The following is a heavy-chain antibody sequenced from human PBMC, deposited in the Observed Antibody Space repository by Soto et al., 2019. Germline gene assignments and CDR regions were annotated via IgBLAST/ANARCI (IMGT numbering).Heavy chain of an antibody. Sequence: SETLSLTCTVSGGSISSSSYYWGWIRQPPGKGLEWIGSIYYSGSTYYNPSLKSRVTISVDTSKNQFSLKLSSVTAADTAVYYCATTYSGSLNWFDPGGQGTLVTVSS. D-gene: IGHD1-26*01. CDR1: GGSISSSSYY. V-gene: IGHV4-39*01. CDR3: ATTYSGSLNWFDP. J-gene: IGHJ5*02. CDR2: IYYSGST.